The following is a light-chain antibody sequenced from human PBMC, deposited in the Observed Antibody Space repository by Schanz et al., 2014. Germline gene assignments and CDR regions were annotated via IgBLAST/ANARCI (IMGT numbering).Light chain of an antibody. CDR1: SSDIGGRAY. Sequence: QSALTQPASVSGSPGQSITISCTGTSSDIGGRAYVSWYQQRPGKAPQLILYDVNSRPSGVSSRFSGSKSANTASLTISGLQAEDEATYYCCSYAGSRTFVLFGGGTKLTVL. CDR3: CSYAGSRTFVL. CDR2: DVN. V-gene: IGLV2-23*02. J-gene: IGLJ3*02.